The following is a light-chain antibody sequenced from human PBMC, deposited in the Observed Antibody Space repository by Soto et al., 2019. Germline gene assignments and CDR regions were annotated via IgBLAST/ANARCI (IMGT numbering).Light chain of an antibody. CDR2: DVS. CDR3: CSYAGSYTFV. J-gene: IGLJ1*01. V-gene: IGLV2-11*01. CDR1: SSDVGVYNY. Sequence: QSVLTQPRSVSGSPGQSVTISCTGTSSDVGVYNYASWYQQYPGKAPKIMIYDVSKRPSGVPDRFSGSKSDNTASLTISGLQAEDEADYYCCSYAGSYTFVFGIGTKATVL.